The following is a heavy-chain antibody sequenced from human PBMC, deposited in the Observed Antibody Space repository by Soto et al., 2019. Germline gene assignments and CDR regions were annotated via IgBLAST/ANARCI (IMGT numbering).Heavy chain of an antibody. J-gene: IGHJ2*01. D-gene: IGHD4-17*01. CDR2: ISGSGGST. CDR1: GFTFSSYA. CDR3: AKRTVGWYFEL. Sequence: EVQLLESGGGLVQPGGSLRLSCAASGFTFSSYAMNWVLQAPGKGLEWVSVISGSGGSTYYADAVKGQFTISSENSKNTLYLQMNSLRAEDTAVYYCAKRTVGWYFELWGRGTLGTVSS. V-gene: IGHV3-23*01.